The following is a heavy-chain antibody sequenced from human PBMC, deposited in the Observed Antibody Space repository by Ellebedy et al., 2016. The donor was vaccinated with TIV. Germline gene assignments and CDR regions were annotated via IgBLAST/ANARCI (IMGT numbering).Heavy chain of an antibody. CDR2: ISYDGSNK. J-gene: IGHJ4*02. CDR3: ARSGGDYGDYVY. Sequence: GGSLRFSXAASGFTFSSYGMHWVRQAPGKGLEWVAVISYDGSNKYYADSVKGRFTISRDNAKNSLYLQMNSLRAEDTAVYYCARSGGDYGDYVYWGQGTLVTVSS. CDR1: GFTFSSYG. V-gene: IGHV3-30*03. D-gene: IGHD4-17*01.